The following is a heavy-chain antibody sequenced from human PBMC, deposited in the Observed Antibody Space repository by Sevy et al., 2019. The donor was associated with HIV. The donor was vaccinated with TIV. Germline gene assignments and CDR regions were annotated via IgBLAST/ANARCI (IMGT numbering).Heavy chain of an antibody. CDR3: ARDNTASGTVGDY. J-gene: IGHJ4*02. D-gene: IGHD6-13*01. V-gene: IGHV3-48*02. CDR2: ISSSGSTI. Sequence: GGSLRLSCAASGFTFTTYSMNWVRQAPGKGLEWVSYISSSGSTIYYADPVKGQFAISRDNAKNSLYLQMNSLRDEDTAVYYCARDNTASGTVGDYWGQGTLVTVSS. CDR1: GFTFTTYS.